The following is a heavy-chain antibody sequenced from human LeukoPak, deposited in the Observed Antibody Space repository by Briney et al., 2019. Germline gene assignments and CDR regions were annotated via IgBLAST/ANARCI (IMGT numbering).Heavy chain of an antibody. V-gene: IGHV1-24*01. J-gene: IGHJ4*02. CDR1: GYTLTELS. CDR3: ATFPIAAAPRWFDY. D-gene: IGHD6-13*01. Sequence: ASVKVSCKVSGYTLTELSMHWVRQAPGKGLEWMGGFDPEDGETIYAQKFQGRVTMTEDTSTDTAYMELSSLRSEDTAVYYCATFPIAAAPRWFDYWGQGTLVTVSS. CDR2: FDPEDGET.